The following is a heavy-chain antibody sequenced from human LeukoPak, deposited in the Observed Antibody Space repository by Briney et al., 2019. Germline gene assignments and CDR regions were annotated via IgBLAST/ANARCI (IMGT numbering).Heavy chain of an antibody. CDR1: GGSSSGYY. J-gene: IGHJ4*02. CDR2: INHSGST. CDR3: ARGPYYDSSGYCVV. Sequence: SYTVPLTCAVYGGSSSGYYWSWILQPPGKGLEWIGEINHSGSTNYNPSLKSRVTISLDTSKNQFSLKLRSVTAADTAVYYCARGPYYDSSGYCVVWGQGTPVSVSS. D-gene: IGHD3-22*01. V-gene: IGHV4-34*01.